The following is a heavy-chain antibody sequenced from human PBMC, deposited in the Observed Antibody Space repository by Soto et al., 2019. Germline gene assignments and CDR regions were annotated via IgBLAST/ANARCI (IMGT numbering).Heavy chain of an antibody. Sequence: SETLSLTCTVSGRSISSSSYYWGWIRQPPGKGLEWIGSIYYSGSTYYNPSLKSRVTISVDTSKNQFSLKLSSVTAADTAVYYCARRVPKYYGSGSNSYFDYWGQGTLVTVSS. V-gene: IGHV4-39*01. J-gene: IGHJ4*02. CDR1: GRSISSSSYY. D-gene: IGHD3-10*01. CDR2: IYYSGST. CDR3: ARRVPKYYGSGSNSYFDY.